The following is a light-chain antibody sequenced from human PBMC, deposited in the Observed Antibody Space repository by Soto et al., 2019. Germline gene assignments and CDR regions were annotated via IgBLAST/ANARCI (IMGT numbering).Light chain of an antibody. J-gene: IGKJ1*01. V-gene: IGKV1-39*01. CDR2: AAS. Sequence: DIPMTQSPSTLSASVGDRVTITCRASQRISTYLNWYQQKPGKAPTLLIYAASSLQSGVPSRFSGGGSGTDFTLTINTLQPEDFATYFCQQCYSSPRTFGQGTKVEIK. CDR1: QRISTY. CDR3: QQCYSSPRT.